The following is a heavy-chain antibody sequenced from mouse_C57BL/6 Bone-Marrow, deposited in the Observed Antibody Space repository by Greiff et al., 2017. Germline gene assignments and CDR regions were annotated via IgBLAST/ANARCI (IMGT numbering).Heavy chain of an antibody. J-gene: IGHJ3*01. Sequence: QVHVKQSGAELARPGASVTLSCKASGYTFTSYGISWVKQRTGQGLEWIGEIYPRSGNTYYNEKFKGKATLTADKSSSTAYMELRSLTSEDSAVYFCASHYYGRAYWGQGTLVTVSA. V-gene: IGHV1-81*01. CDR2: IYPRSGNT. CDR1: GYTFTSYG. CDR3: ASHYYGRAY. D-gene: IGHD1-1*01.